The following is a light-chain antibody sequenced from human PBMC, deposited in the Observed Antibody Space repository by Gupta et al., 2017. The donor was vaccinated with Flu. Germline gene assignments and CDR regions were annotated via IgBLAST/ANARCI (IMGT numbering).Light chain of an antibody. CDR3: CSFDGDATSWV. J-gene: IGLJ3*02. CDR2: EVT. Sequence: QSALTQPASVSGSPGQSITISCTGTSSDIGSYTLVSWYQQHPGKAPRLLIYEVTERPSGVSDRFSGSKSGNTASLTISKLQADDEAFYHCCSFDGDATSWVFSGGTKLTV. V-gene: IGLV2-23*02. CDR1: SSDIGSYTL.